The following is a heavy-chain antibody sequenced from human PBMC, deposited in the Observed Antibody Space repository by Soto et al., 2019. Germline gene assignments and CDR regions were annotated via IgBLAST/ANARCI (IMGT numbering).Heavy chain of an antibody. V-gene: IGHV2-5*02. J-gene: IGHJ4*02. CDR1: GFSLTTSPMG. D-gene: IGHD1-1*01. Sequence: QITLKESGPTLVKPTQTLTLTCTFSGFSLTTSPMGVGWIRQPPGKALEWLVVIYWDDDKRYSPSLKSRLTITKDNSKNQVVLTMTNMDPVDTATYYCAHRLSGYSWNGGYFDYWGQGALVTVSS. CDR3: AHRLSGYSWNGGYFDY. CDR2: IYWDDDK.